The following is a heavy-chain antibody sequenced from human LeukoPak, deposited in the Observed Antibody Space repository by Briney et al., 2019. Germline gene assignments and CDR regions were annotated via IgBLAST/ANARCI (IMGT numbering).Heavy chain of an antibody. CDR1: GFTLSSYE. Sequence: GGSLRLSCAVSGFTLSSYEMNWVRQAPGKGLEWVSYISSSGSAIFYADSVKGRFTISRDNAKNSVYLQMYSLRAEDTAVYYCARDLIGLRSPYCYYGMDVWGQGTTVTVSS. CDR3: ARDLIGLRSPYCYYGMDV. V-gene: IGHV3-48*03. CDR2: ISSSGSAI. D-gene: IGHD3-16*01. J-gene: IGHJ6*02.